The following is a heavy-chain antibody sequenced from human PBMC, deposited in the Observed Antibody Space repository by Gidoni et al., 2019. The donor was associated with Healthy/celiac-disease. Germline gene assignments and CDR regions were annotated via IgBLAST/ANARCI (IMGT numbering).Heavy chain of an antibody. V-gene: IGHV3-48*03. CDR1: GFTFSSYE. J-gene: IGHJ4*02. Sequence: EVQLVESGGGLVQPGGSLRLSCAASGFTFSSYEMNWVRQAPGKGLEWVSYISSSGSTIYYADSVKGRFTISRDNAKNSLYLQMNSLRAEDTAVYYCASISGTSYWDYWGQGTLVTVSS. CDR3: ASISGTSYWDY. D-gene: IGHD3-10*01. CDR2: ISSSGSTI.